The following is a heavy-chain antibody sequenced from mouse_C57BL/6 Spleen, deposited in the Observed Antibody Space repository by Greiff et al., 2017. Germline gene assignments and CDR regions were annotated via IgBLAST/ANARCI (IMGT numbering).Heavy chain of an antibody. D-gene: IGHD1-1*01. CDR1: WFSLRTSGMG. V-gene: IGHV8-12*01. CDR2: IYWDDDK. J-gene: IGHJ1*03. Sequence: QVTLKESGPGILQSSQTLSLTCSFSWFSLRTSGMGVSWIRQPSGKGLEWLAHIYWDDDKRYNPSLKSRLTISKDTSRNQVFLKITSVDTADTATYYCARVTTVVYWYFDVWGTGTTVTVSS. CDR3: ARVTTVVYWYFDV.